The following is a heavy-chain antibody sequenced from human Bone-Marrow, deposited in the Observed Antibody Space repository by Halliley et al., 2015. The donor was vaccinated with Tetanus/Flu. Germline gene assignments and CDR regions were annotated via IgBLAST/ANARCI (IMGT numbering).Heavy chain of an antibody. CDR2: IYPGDSDT. J-gene: IGHJ4*02. D-gene: IGHD5-18*01. V-gene: IGHV5-51*01. CDR3: ARSLLGYSYGYYFDN. Sequence: QLVQSGAEVKKPGESLKISCKGSGYTLTNYWIGWVRQMPGKGLEWMGIIYPGDSDTTYSPSFQGQVTISVDKSISTAYLQWSSLKASDTAMYYCARSLLGYSYGYYFDNWGQGTLVTVSS. CDR1: GYTLTNYW.